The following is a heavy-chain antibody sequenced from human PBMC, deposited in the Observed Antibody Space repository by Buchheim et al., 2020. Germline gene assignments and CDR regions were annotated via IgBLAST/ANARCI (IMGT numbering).Heavy chain of an antibody. V-gene: IGHV3-30-3*01. J-gene: IGHJ6*02. CDR1: GFTFSSYA. CDR2: ISYGGSNK. CDR3: ARDLTRDYYYYYGMDV. Sequence: QVQLVESGGGVVQPGRSLRLSCAASGFTFSSYAMHWVRQAPGKGLEWVAVISYGGSNKYYADSVKGRFTISRDNSKNTLYLQMNSLRAEDTAVYYCARDLTRDYYYYYGMDVWGQGTT.